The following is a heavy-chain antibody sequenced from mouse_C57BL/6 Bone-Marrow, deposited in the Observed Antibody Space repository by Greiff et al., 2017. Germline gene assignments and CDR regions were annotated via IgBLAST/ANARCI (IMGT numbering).Heavy chain of an antibody. CDR2: INPGSGGT. J-gene: IGHJ2*01. Sequence: QVQLKESGAELVRPGTSVKVSCKASGYAFTNYLIEWVKQRPGQGLEWIGVINPGSGGTNYNEKFKGKATLTADKSSSTAYMQLSSLTSEDSAVYFCARGITTVLDYWGQGTTLTVSS. CDR3: ARGITTVLDY. CDR1: GYAFTNYL. V-gene: IGHV1-54*01. D-gene: IGHD1-1*01.